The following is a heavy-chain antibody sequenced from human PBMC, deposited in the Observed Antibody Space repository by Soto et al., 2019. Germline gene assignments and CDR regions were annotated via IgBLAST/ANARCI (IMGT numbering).Heavy chain of an antibody. CDR1: GGSISSCGYY. CDR3: ARAYFWSGGAIDY. CDR2: IYYSGST. J-gene: IGHJ4*02. V-gene: IGHV4-31*03. D-gene: IGHD3-3*01. Sequence: QVQLQESGPGLVKPSQTLSLTCTVSGGSISSCGYYWSWIRQHPGKGLEWIGYIYYSGSTYYNPSLKSRVTISVDTSKNQFSLKLSSVTAADTAVYYCARAYFWSGGAIDYWGQGTLVTVSS.